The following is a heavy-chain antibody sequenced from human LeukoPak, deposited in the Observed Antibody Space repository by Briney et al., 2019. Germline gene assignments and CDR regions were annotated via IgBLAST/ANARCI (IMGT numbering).Heavy chain of an antibody. CDR1: GDSISRNIYY. Sequence: SETLSLTCTVSGDSISRNIYYWGWIRQPPGKGLEWIGRIYYSGSTDYNPSLKSRVTISVDTSKIQLSLRLTSVTAADTAVYYCARRLNGMATIDRYFDYWGQGILVTVSS. CDR2: IYYSGST. J-gene: IGHJ4*02. D-gene: IGHD5-24*01. CDR3: ARRLNGMATIDRYFDY. V-gene: IGHV4-39*01.